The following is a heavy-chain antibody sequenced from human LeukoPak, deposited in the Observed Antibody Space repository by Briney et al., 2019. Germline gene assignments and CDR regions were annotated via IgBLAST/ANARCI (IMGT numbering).Heavy chain of an antibody. J-gene: IGHJ6*03. CDR1: GGTFSSYA. CDR2: IIPIFGTA. D-gene: IGHD5-24*01. Sequence: GASVKVSCKASGGTFSSYAISWVRQAPGQELEWMGRIIPIFGTANYAQKFQGRVTITTDESTSTAYMELSSLRSEDTAVYYCARGVPIRDYYYYYMDVWGKGPTVTVSS. CDR3: ARGVPIRDYYYYYMDV. V-gene: IGHV1-69*05.